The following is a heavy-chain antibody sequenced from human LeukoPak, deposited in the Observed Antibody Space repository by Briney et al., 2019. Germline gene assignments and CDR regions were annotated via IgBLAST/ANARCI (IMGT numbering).Heavy chain of an antibody. CDR3: ARESTRPQYCSGGSCYYPHRIFDY. CDR2: INPNSGGT. J-gene: IGHJ4*02. Sequence: ASVKVSCKASGYTFTGYYMHWVRQASGQGLEWMGWINPNSGGTNYAQKFQGRVTMTRDTSISTAYMELSRLRSDDTAVYYCARESTRPQYCSGGSCYYPHRIFDYWGQGTLVTVSS. D-gene: IGHD2-15*01. CDR1: GYTFTGYY. V-gene: IGHV1-2*02.